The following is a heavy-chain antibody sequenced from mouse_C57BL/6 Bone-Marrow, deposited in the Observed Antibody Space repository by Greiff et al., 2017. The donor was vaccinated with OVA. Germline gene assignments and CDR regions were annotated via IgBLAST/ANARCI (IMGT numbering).Heavy chain of an antibody. CDR3: ARGGGYYPYFDY. V-gene: IGHV3-6*01. J-gene: IGHJ2*01. D-gene: IGHD2-3*01. CDR1: GYSITSGYY. CDR2: ISYDGSN. Sequence: EVQLVESGPGLVKPSQSLSLTCSVTGYSITSGYYWNWIRQFPGNKLEWMGYISYDGSNNYNPSLKNRISITRDTSKNQFFLKLNSVTTEDTATYYCARGGGYYPYFDYWGQGTTLTVSS.